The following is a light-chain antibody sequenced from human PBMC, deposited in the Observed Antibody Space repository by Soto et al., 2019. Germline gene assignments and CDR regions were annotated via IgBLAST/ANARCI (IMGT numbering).Light chain of an antibody. J-gene: IGKJ2*01. Sequence: DTQMTQSPSSLSASVGDRVTVTCRASQTIGRYLSWYQQKPGKAPKLLIYDVSSLRTGGPSRFSGDESGKDFTLTMSGMQPEDFATYYGQQSCSAPRTFGQGTKVEVQ. CDR3: QQSCSAPRT. V-gene: IGKV1-39*01. CDR1: QTIGRY. CDR2: DVS.